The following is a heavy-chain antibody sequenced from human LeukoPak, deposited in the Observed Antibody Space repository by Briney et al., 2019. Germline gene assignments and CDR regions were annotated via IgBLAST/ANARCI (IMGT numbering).Heavy chain of an antibody. J-gene: IGHJ5*02. CDR3: ARGSGSYSFNLLGFDP. V-gene: IGHV3-48*01. Sequence: GGSLRLSCAASGFTFSSYSLNWVRQAPGKGLEWVSYISSSSSTIYYADSVKGRFTISRDNAKNSLYLQMNSLRAEDTAVYYCARGSGSYSFNLLGFDPWGQGTLVTVSS. CDR2: ISSSSSTI. CDR1: GFTFSSYS. D-gene: IGHD1-26*01.